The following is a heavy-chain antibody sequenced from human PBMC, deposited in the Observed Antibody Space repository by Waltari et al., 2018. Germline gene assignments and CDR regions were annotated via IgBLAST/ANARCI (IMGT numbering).Heavy chain of an antibody. J-gene: IGHJ4*02. D-gene: IGHD4-17*01. CDR1: GGSISSGSYY. V-gene: IGHV4-61*02. CDR2: IYTSGGT. Sequence: QVQLQESGPGLVKPSQTLSLTCTVSGGSISSGSYYWSWIRQPAGKGLEWIGRIYTSGGTNDNPSLKSRVTISVDTSKNQFSLKLSSVTAADTAVYYCARGDGDYGDYYYFDYWGQGTLVTVSS. CDR3: ARGDGDYGDYYYFDY.